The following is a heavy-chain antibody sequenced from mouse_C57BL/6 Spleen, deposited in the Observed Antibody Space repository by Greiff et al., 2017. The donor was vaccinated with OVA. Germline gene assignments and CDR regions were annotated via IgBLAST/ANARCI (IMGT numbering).Heavy chain of an antibody. J-gene: IGHJ3*01. CDR2: IWGVGST. D-gene: IGHD2-4*01. CDR1: GFSLTSYG. CDR3: ASGDYDEGFAY. Sequence: QVQLKESGPGLVAPSQSLSITCTVSGFSLTSYGVDWVRQSPGKGLEWLGVIWGVGSTNYNSALKSRLSISKDNSKSQVFLKMNSLQTDDTAMYYCASGDYDEGFAYWGQGTLVTVSA. V-gene: IGHV2-6*01.